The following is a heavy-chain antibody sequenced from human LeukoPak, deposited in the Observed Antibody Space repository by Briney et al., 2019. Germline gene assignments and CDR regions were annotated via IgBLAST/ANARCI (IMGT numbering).Heavy chain of an antibody. D-gene: IGHD3-3*01. Sequence: PGGSLRLSCAASGFTFSSYWMHWVRQAPGKGLVWVSRINSDGSSTSYADSVKGRFTISRDNAKNTLYLQMNSLRAEDTAVYYCARVPRAWLRFLEWLSPRPGPRDAFDIWGQGTMVTVSS. CDR1: GFTFSSYW. J-gene: IGHJ3*02. CDR2: INSDGSST. CDR3: ARVPRAWLRFLEWLSPRPGPRDAFDI. V-gene: IGHV3-74*01.